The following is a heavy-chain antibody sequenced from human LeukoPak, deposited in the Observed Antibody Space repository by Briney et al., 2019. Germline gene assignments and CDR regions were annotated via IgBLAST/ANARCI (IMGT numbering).Heavy chain of an antibody. CDR3: ARGNLEWLLDI. J-gene: IGHJ3*02. CDR1: GGTFSSYT. D-gene: IGHD3-3*01. CDR2: IIPVFGTA. Sequence: ASVKVSCKASGGTFSSYTINRVRQAPGQGLEWMGGIIPVFGTANYVQKFQGRVTITTDESTSTAYMELSSLRSEDTAVYYCARGNLEWLLDIWGQGTMVTVSS. V-gene: IGHV1-69*05.